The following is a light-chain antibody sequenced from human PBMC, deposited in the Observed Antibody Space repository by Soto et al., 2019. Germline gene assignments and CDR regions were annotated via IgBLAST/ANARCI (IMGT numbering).Light chain of an antibody. Sequence: VVMTQSPLSLPVTLGQPASISCRSSQSLVYSDGDTYLTWFQQRPGQSPRRLSYKVSNRDSGVPDRFRGSGSGTDFTLKFCSVEDEDVGVYYCLQGTHWPPIGFAQGARLE. J-gene: IGKJ5*01. CDR3: LQGTHWPPIG. CDR2: KVS. V-gene: IGKV2-30*01. CDR1: QSLVYSDGDTY.